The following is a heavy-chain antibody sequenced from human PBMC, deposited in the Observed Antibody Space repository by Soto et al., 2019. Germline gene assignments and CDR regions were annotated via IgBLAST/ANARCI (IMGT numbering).Heavy chain of an antibody. Sequence: GASVKVSCKASGGTFSSYAISWVRQAPGQGLEWMGGIIPIFGTANYAQKFQGRVTITADKSTSTAYMELSSLRSDDTAVFFCARVRYRNVIHAWGQGTLVTVSS. D-gene: IGHD2-2*01. V-gene: IGHV1-69*06. J-gene: IGHJ1*01. CDR1: GGTFSSYA. CDR3: ARVRYRNVIHA. CDR2: IIPIFGTA.